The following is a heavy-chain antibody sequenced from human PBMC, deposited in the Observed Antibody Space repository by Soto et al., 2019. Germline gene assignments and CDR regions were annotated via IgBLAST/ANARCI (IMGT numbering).Heavy chain of an antibody. D-gene: IGHD3-3*01. CDR1: GFTFSSYA. CDR2: ISGSGGRT. V-gene: IGHV3-23*01. CDR3: AKADDFGSGYHIYYYYGMDV. J-gene: IGHJ6*02. Sequence: PGGSLRLSCAASGFTFSSYAMSWVRQAPGKGLEWVSGISGSGGRTYYADSVKGRFTISRDNSKHTLYLQMNSLRAEDTAVYYCAKADDFGSGYHIYYYYGMDVWGQGTTVTVSS.